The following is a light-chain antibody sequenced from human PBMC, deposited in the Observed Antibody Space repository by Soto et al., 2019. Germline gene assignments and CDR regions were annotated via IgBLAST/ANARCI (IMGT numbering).Light chain of an antibody. CDR3: QQYGSSPWT. CDR2: GAS. V-gene: IGKV3-20*01. Sequence: EIVMTQSPATLSVSPGERATLSCRASQRVWNSLAWYQQKPGQAPRLLIYGASSRATGIPDRFSGSGSGTDFTLTISRLEPEDFAVYYCQQYGSSPWTFGQGTKVDIK. J-gene: IGKJ1*01. CDR1: QRVWNS.